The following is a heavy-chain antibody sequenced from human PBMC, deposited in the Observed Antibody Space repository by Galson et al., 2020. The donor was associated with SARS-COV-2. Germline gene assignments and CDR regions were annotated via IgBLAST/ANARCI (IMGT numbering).Heavy chain of an antibody. J-gene: IGHJ4*02. CDR1: GFSLTTSGVG. V-gene: IGHV2-5*01. D-gene: IGHD3-3*01. CDR2: IYWNDDK. CDR3: AHSAPSSLTIFGVVIVKDYFDY. Sequence: ESGPTLVKPTQTLTLTCTFSGFSLTTSGVGVGWIRQPPGKALEWLALIYWNDDKRYSPSLKSRLTITKDTSKNQVVLTMTNMDPVDTATYFCAHSAPSSLTIFGVVIVKDYFDYGGQGTLVTVSS.